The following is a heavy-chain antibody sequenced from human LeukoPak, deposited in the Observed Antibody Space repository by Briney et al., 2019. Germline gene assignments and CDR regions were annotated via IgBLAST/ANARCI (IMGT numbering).Heavy chain of an antibody. CDR1: GGSISSYY. J-gene: IGHJ4*02. CDR3: ARSYGSGSYFDY. CDR2: IYYTGST. V-gene: IGHV4-59*01. D-gene: IGHD3-10*01. Sequence: SETLSLTCTVSGGSISSYYWSWIRQPPGKRLEWIGYIYYTGSTKYNPSLKSRVTLSVDTSKNQFSLRLTSVTAADTAMYYCARSYGSGSYFDYWGQGILVSVSS.